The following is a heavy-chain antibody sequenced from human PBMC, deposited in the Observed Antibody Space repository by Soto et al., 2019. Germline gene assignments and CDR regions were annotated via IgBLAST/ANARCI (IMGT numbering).Heavy chain of an antibody. CDR1: GFTFSSYS. D-gene: IGHD3-16*01. CDR3: ARASHAAVGDYFAY. J-gene: IGHJ4*02. CDR2: ISSSSSYI. V-gene: IGHV3-21*01. Sequence: GGSLRLSCTASGFTFSSYSMNWVRQAPGKGLEWVSSISSSSSYIYYADSGKGRFTISRDNAKNSLYLQMNTLRAEDTAVYYCARASHAAVGDYFAYWGQGALVTVSS.